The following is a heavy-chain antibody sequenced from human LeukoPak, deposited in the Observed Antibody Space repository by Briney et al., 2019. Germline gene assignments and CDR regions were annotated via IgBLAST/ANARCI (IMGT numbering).Heavy chain of an antibody. CDR1: GYTFTNYY. Sequence: GASVKVSCKASGYTFTNYYIHWVRQAPGQGLECMGIINPSGGSTSYAQKFQGRVTMTRDMSTSTVYMELSSLRPEDTAVYYCARGGVGATTYVWFDPWGQGTLVTVSP. V-gene: IGHV1-46*01. CDR3: ARGGVGATTYVWFDP. D-gene: IGHD1-26*01. J-gene: IGHJ5*02. CDR2: INPSGGST.